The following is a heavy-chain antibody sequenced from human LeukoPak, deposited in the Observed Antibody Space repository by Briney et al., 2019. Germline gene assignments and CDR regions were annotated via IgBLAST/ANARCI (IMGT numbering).Heavy chain of an antibody. CDR2: ISGSGDST. CDR3: TKVGDTMIVVVTPFDY. CDR1: GFTFSSYA. D-gene: IGHD3-22*01. J-gene: IGHJ4*02. V-gene: IGHV3-23*01. Sequence: GGSLRLSCAASGFTFSSYAMSWVRQAPGKGLEWVSAISGSGDSTYYGDSVKGRFTISRDNSKNTLYLQMNSLRPEDTAVYYCTKVGDTMIVVVTPFDYWGQGTLVTVSS.